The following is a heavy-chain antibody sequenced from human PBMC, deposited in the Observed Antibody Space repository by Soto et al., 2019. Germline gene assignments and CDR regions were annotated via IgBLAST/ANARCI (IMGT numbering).Heavy chain of an antibody. V-gene: IGHV3-72*01. CDR2: SRYKADNYSP. Sequence: EVQLVESGGGLVQPGGSLRLSCAVSGFDFRHHHMDWVRQAPGKGLEWVGRSRYKADNYSPEYAASAKGRFTISRDESKSTLNLQMSSLRTVDAAVFYCVGWLWGIGHLGQGTLVTVSP. J-gene: IGHJ4*02. D-gene: IGHD3-16*01. CDR3: VGWLWGIGH. CDR1: GFDFRHHH.